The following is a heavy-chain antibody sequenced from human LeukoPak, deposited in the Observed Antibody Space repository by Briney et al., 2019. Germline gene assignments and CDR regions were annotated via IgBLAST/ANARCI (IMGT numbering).Heavy chain of an antibody. J-gene: IGHJ4*02. V-gene: IGHV1-2*04. Sequence: ASAKVSCKASGYTFTDYYMQWVRQAPGQGLEWMGWINPNSGGTHYVQRFQGWVTMTRDTSISTAYMELSRLTSDDTAVYYCARGGPYYDSSRANDLNYWGRGTLVTVSS. CDR2: INPNSGGT. D-gene: IGHD3-22*01. CDR3: ARGGPYYDSSRANDLNY. CDR1: GYTFTDYY.